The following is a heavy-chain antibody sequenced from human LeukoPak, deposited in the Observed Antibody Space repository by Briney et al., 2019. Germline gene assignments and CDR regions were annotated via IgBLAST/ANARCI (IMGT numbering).Heavy chain of an antibody. CDR3: ARQPGRERWLQSYFDY. CDR1: GFTVSSNY. V-gene: IGHV3-66*04. Sequence: GGSLRLSCAASGFTVSSNYMSWVRQAPGKGLEWVSVIYSGGSTDYADSVKGRLTISRDNSKNTMYLQMNSLRAEDTAVYYCARQPGRERWLQSYFDYWGQGTLVTVSS. D-gene: IGHD5-24*01. J-gene: IGHJ4*02. CDR2: IYSGGST.